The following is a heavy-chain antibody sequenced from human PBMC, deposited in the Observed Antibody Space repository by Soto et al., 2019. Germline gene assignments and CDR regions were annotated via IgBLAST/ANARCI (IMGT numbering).Heavy chain of an antibody. D-gene: IGHD1-26*01. J-gene: IGHJ4*02. CDR3: ARIVGATPESFDY. CDR1: GYSFTSYW. CDR2: IYPGDSDT. Sequence: GESLKISFKASGYSFTSYWICWVRQMPGKGLEWMGIIYPGDSDTKYSPSFQGQVTISADKSISTAYLQWSSLKASDSAMYYCARIVGATPESFDYWGQGTLVTVSS. V-gene: IGHV5-51*01.